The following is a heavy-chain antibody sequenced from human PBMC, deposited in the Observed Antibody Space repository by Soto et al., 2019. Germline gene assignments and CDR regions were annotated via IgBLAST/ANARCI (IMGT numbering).Heavy chain of an antibody. V-gene: IGHV3-7*01. J-gene: IGHJ4*02. CDR3: AIRHWLGC. CDR2: IKQDGNEI. D-gene: IGHD1-1*01. CDR1: GFTFSDYF. Sequence: ELQLVDSGGALVQPGESLRLSCAASGFTFSDYFMTWVRQAPGKGLEWVATIKQDGNEIYYVDSVKGRFTITRDNAKNSLYLQMNALRAEDTAVYYGAIRHWLGCWGQGTLVTVSS.